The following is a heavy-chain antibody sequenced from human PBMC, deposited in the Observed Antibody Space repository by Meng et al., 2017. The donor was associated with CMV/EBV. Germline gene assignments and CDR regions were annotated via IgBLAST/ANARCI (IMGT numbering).Heavy chain of an antibody. CDR2: IHPGDSDS. V-gene: IGHV5-51*01. J-gene: IGHJ4*02. Sequence: GESLKISCKGSGYSFTTYWIGWVRQMPGKGLEWMGIIHPGDSDSRYSPSFQGQVTISADKSISTAYLQWSSLKASDTAMYYCERLDLWAVYYFVYWGQGTLVTVSS. CDR1: GYSFTTYW. CDR3: ERLDLWAVYYFVY. D-gene: IGHD3/OR15-3a*01.